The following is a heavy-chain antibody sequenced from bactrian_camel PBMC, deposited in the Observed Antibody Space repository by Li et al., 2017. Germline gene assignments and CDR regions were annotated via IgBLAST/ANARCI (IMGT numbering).Heavy chain of an antibody. Sequence: HVQLVESGGGSVQAGGSLRLSCTASRFTDSRYCRGWFRQSPEEKREEVAVIDSDGTIKYRDSVKGRFAISSEAAANTLYLQMNSLKPEDTAMYYCTKDRSYGTRNWVQSTRGQGTQVTVS. V-gene: IGHV3S55*01. CDR1: RFTDSRYC. CDR3: TKDRSYGTRNWVQST. D-gene: IGHD3*01. J-gene: IGHJ4*01. CDR2: IDSDGTI.